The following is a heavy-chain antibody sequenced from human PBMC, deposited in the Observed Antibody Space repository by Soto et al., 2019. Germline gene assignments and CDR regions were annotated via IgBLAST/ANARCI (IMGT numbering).Heavy chain of an antibody. Sequence: SETLSLTCTVSGGSISSYYWSWIRQPPGKGLEWIGYIYYSGSTNYNPSLKSRVTISVDTSKNQFSLKLSSVTAADTAVFYCARMDTAQAYYYYGMDVWGQGTTVTVSS. D-gene: IGHD5-18*01. J-gene: IGHJ6*02. V-gene: IGHV4-59*01. CDR1: GGSISSYY. CDR2: IYYSGST. CDR3: ARMDTAQAYYYYGMDV.